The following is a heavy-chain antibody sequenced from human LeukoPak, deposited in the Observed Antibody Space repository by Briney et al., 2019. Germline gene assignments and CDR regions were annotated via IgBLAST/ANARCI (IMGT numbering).Heavy chain of an antibody. CDR2: IYYSGST. Sequence: SETLSLTCTVSGGSISSYYWSWIRQPPGKGLEWIGYIYYSGSTNYNPSLKSRVTIPVDTSKNQFSLKLSSVTAADTAVYYCARDSDSRFDYSGQGTLVTVSS. J-gene: IGHJ4*02. D-gene: IGHD5-18*01. V-gene: IGHV4-59*01. CDR1: GGSISSYY. CDR3: ARDSDSRFDY.